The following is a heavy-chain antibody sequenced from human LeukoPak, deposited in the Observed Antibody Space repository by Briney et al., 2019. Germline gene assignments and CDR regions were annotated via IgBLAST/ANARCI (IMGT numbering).Heavy chain of an antibody. D-gene: IGHD2-2*02. CDR1: GGSFSGYY. Sequence: PSETLSLTCAVYGGSFSGYYWSWIRQPPGKGLELIGEINHSGSTNYNPSLKSRVTISVDTSKNQFSLKLSSATAADTAVYYCARSYSCSSTSCYSYYYYGMDVWGQGTTVTVSS. CDR2: INHSGST. CDR3: ARSYSCSSTSCYSYYYYGMDV. J-gene: IGHJ6*02. V-gene: IGHV4-34*01.